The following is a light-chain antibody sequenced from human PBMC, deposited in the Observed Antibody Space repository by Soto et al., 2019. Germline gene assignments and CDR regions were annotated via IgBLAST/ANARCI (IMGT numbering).Light chain of an antibody. V-gene: IGKV3-20*01. CDR1: QSVSSTY. CDR3: QRYDISPFT. CDR2: GAS. J-gene: IGKJ2*01. Sequence: EIVLTQSPGTLSLSPGERATLSCRASQSVSSTYLAWYQQKPGQAPRLLIYGASSRATGIPDRFSGSGSGTDFTLTISRLEPEDFAVYYCQRYDISPFTFGQWTKLEIK.